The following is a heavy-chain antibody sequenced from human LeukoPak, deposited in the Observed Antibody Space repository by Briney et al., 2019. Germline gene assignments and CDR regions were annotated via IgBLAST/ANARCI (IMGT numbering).Heavy chain of an antibody. V-gene: IGHV1-18*01. CDR3: ARDFRVRDAFDI. CDR1: GGTFSSYA. J-gene: IGHJ3*02. Sequence: ASVKVCCKASGGTFSSYAISWVRQAPGQGLEWMGWISAYNGNTNYAQKLQGRVTMTADTSTSTAYMELRSLRSDDTAVYYCARDFRVRDAFDIWGQGTMVTVSS. CDR2: ISAYNGNT.